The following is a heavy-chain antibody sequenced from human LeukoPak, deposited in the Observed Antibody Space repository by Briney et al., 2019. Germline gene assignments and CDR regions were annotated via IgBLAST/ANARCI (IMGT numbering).Heavy chain of an antibody. Sequence: GASATVSCKASGGTFSSYAISWVRQAPGQGLEWMGRIIPILGIANYAQKFQGRVTITADKSTSTAYMELSSLRSEDTAVYYCARDPCSSTSCYLGHNWFDPWGQGTLVTVSS. CDR2: IIPILGIA. J-gene: IGHJ5*02. CDR3: ARDPCSSTSCYLGHNWFDP. V-gene: IGHV1-69*04. CDR1: GGTFSSYA. D-gene: IGHD2-2*01.